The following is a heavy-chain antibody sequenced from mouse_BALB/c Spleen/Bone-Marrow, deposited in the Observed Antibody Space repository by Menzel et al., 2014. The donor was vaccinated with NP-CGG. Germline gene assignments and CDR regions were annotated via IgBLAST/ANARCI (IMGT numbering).Heavy chain of an antibody. CDR1: GFNIKDTY. J-gene: IGHJ3*01. CDR3: ARLDLFAY. CDR2: IDPANGNT. V-gene: IGHV14-3*02. Sequence: EVKLMESGAELVKPGASVKLSCTASGFNIKDTYMHWVKQRPEQGLEWIGRIDPANGNTKYDPKSQGKATITADTSSNTAYLQLSSLTSEDTAVYYCARLDLFAYWDQGTLVTVSA.